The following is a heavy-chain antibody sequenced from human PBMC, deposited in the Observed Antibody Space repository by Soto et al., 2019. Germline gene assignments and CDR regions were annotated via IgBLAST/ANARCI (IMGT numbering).Heavy chain of an antibody. CDR2: ISGSGATT. D-gene: IGHD6-6*01. CDR1: GFTFSNYA. V-gene: IGHV3-23*01. Sequence: EVQLLESGGGLVQPGGSLRLSCVASGFTFSNYAMSWVRRAPGKGLEWVAGISGSGATTYYADSVKGRFTISRDNSKNTLYLQMNSLRAEDTAVYYCAKDQGIASRPRWFDPWGQGTLVTVSS. J-gene: IGHJ5*02. CDR3: AKDQGIASRPRWFDP.